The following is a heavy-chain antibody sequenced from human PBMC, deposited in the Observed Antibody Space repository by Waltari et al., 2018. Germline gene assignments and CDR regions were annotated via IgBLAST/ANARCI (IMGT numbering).Heavy chain of an antibody. CDR1: GGSISSSSYY. D-gene: IGHD3-3*01. V-gene: IGHV4-39*01. Sequence: QLQLQESGPGLVKPSETLSLTCTVSGGSISSSSYYWGWIRQPPGKGLEWIGSIYYSGSTYYNPSLKSRVTISVDTSKNQFSLKLSSVTAADTAVYYCVRRGPDFPDRLNWFDPWGQGTLVTVSS. J-gene: IGHJ5*02. CDR3: VRRGPDFPDRLNWFDP. CDR2: IYYSGST.